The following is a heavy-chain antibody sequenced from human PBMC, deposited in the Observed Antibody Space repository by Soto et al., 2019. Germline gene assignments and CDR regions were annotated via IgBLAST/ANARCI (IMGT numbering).Heavy chain of an antibody. CDR1: CGSISSSSYY. CDR3: ARHVVTMVRGVIRTYYYYGMDV. D-gene: IGHD3-10*01. J-gene: IGHJ6*02. V-gene: IGHV4-39*01. Sequence: SETLSLTCTVSCGSISSSSYYWGWIRQPPGRGLEWIGSIYYSGSTYYNPSLNSRVTISVDTSKNQFSLKLTSVTAADTAVYYCARHVVTMVRGVIRTYYYYGMDVWGQGTTVTVS. CDR2: IYYSGST.